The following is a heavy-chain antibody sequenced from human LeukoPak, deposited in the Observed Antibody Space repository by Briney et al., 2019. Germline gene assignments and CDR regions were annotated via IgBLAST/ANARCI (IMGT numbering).Heavy chain of an antibody. CDR1: GFTFSSYG. Sequence: GGSLRLSCAASGFTFSSYGIHWVRQAPGKGLEWVAVISYDGSNKFYADSVKGRFTISRDNSKSTLYLQMNSLRAEDTAVYYCAKAGYSSGWRNFDYWGQGTLVTVSS. V-gene: IGHV3-30*18. CDR3: AKAGYSSGWRNFDY. CDR2: ISYDGSNK. D-gene: IGHD6-19*01. J-gene: IGHJ4*02.